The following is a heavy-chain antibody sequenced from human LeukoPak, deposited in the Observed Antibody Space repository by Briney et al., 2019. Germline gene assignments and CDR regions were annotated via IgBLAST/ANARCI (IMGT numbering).Heavy chain of an antibody. D-gene: IGHD3-22*01. CDR3: ARECYDSSGYYLKLYAFDI. J-gene: IGHJ3*02. V-gene: IGHV1-18*01. Sequence: ASVKVSCMASGYTFTSYGISWVRQAPGQGLEWMGWISAYNGNTNYAQKLQGRVTMTTDTSTSTAYMELRSLRSDDTAVYYCARECYDSSGYYLKLYAFDIWGQGTMVTVSS. CDR2: ISAYNGNT. CDR1: GYTFTSYG.